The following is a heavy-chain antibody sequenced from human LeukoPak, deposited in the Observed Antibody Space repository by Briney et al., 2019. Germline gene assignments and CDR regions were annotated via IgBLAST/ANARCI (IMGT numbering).Heavy chain of an antibody. CDR1: GYTFTSYY. J-gene: IGHJ5*02. Sequence: ASVKVSCKASGYTFTSYYMHWVRQAPGQGLEWMGIINPSGGSTSYAQKFQGGVTMTRDTSTSTVYMELSSLRSEDTAVYYCARDAHDSEVVITNNWFDPWGQGTLVTVSS. CDR3: ARDAHDSEVVITNNWFDP. D-gene: IGHD3-22*01. CDR2: INPSGGST. V-gene: IGHV1-46*01.